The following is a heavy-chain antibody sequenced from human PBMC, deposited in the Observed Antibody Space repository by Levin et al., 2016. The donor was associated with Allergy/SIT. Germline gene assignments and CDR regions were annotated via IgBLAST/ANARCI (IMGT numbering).Heavy chain of an antibody. V-gene: IGHV3-33*01. CDR1: GFNFKNYG. CDR3: AREFSDYGDH. D-gene: IGHD1-26*01. CDR2: IWYDGSNI. J-gene: IGHJ4*02. Sequence: LSLTCAASGFNFKNYGMHWFRQAPGKGLEWVALIWYDGSNIQYADSVKGRFTISRDNSNNTLYLQLDSVRAEDTSVYYCAREFSDYGDHWGQGTLVTVSS.